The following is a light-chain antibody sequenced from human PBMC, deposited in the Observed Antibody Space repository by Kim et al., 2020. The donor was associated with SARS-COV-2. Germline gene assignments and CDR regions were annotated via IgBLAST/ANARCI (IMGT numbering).Light chain of an antibody. J-gene: IGLJ1*01. CDR2: KDS. V-gene: IGLV3-25*03. Sequence: PGQTARITCSGEAVAKQYAYWYQQRPGQAPVLVIYKDSERPSGIPERFSGSSSGTTVTLTISGVQAEDEADYYCQSADSSGTYYVFGTGTKVTVL. CDR3: QSADSSGTYYV. CDR1: AVAKQY.